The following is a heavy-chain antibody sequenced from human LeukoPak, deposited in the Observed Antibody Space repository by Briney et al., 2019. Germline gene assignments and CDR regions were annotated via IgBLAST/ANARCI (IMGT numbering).Heavy chain of an antibody. Sequence: SETLSLTCTVSGGSISSYYWSWIRQPPGKGLEWIGYIYYSGSTNYNPSLKSRVTISVDTSKNQFSLKLSSVTAADTAVYYCARGGVRYFDWLTNWFDPWGQGTLVTVSP. J-gene: IGHJ5*02. CDR1: GGSISSYY. CDR2: IYYSGST. V-gene: IGHV4-59*01. D-gene: IGHD3-9*01. CDR3: ARGGVRYFDWLTNWFDP.